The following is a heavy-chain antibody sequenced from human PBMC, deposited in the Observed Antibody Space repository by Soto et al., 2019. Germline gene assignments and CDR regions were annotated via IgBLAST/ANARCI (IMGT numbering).Heavy chain of an antibody. D-gene: IGHD5-18*01. Sequence: QVQLQESGPGLVKPSETLSLTCTVSGGSISSYYWSWIRQPPWKGLEWIGYIYYSGSTNYNPSLKSRVTISVDTSKNQFSLKLSSVTAADTAVYYCARQAVDTAMSYFDYWGQGTLVTVSS. CDR2: IYYSGST. CDR3: ARQAVDTAMSYFDY. V-gene: IGHV4-59*01. J-gene: IGHJ4*02. CDR1: GGSISSYY.